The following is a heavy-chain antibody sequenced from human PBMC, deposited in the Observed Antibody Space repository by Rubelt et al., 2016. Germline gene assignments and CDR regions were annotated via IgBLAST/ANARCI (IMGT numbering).Heavy chain of an antibody. CDR2: IYPGDSDT. V-gene: IGHV5-51*01. D-gene: IGHD3-10*01. CDR3: ARHSGHFDY. J-gene: IGHJ4*02. Sequence: RQMPGKGLEWMGIIYPGDSDTRYSPSFQGQVTISADESISTAYLQWSSLKASDTAMYYCARHSGHFDYWGQGTLVTVSS.